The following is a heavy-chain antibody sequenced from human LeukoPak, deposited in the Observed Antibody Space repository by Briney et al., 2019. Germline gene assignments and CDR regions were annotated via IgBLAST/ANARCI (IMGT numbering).Heavy chain of an antibody. V-gene: IGHV4-39*07. CDR3: ARESPGRLVP. Sequence: SETLSLTCTVSGGSISSSSYYWGWIRQPPGKGLEWIGSIYYSGSTYYNPSLKSRVTISVDTSKNQFSLKLSSVTAADTAVYYYARESPGRLVPWGQGTLATVSS. CDR1: GGSISSSSYY. J-gene: IGHJ4*02. CDR2: IYYSGST. D-gene: IGHD6-19*01.